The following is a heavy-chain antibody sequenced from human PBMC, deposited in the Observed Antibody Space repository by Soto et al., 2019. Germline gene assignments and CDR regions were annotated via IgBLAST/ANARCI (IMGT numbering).Heavy chain of an antibody. CDR3: ARDGGDGYSIFGY. CDR1: GGSISSYY. CDR2: IYYSGST. D-gene: IGHD4-4*01. V-gene: IGHV4-59*01. Sequence: SETLSLTCTVSGGSISSYYWRWIQQRPGKGLERIGHIYYSGSTNNNPSLKSRVTISVATSKNQFSLKLSSVTAADTAVYYCARDGGDGYSIFGYWGQGTLVTVSS. J-gene: IGHJ4*02.